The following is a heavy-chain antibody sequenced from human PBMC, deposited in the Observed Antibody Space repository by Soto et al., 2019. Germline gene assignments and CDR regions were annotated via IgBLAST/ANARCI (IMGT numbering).Heavy chain of an antibody. CDR2: IYYSGST. J-gene: IGHJ6*02. Sequence: TLYLTCTVSVGSISSGGYYWRWIRQHPGKGVEWIGYIYYSGSTYCNPSLKSRVTISVYTSRNQFSRKLSSVTAADTAVYYCARAYYHSSGYYPTYYDYYGMDVWGQGTTVTVSS. CDR1: VGSISSGGYY. CDR3: ARAYYHSSGYYPTYYDYYGMDV. D-gene: IGHD3-22*01. V-gene: IGHV4-31*03.